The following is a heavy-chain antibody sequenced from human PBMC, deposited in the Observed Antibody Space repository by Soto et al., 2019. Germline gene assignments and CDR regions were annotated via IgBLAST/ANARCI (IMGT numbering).Heavy chain of an antibody. D-gene: IGHD6-6*01. J-gene: IGHJ5*02. V-gene: IGHV3-48*03. CDR2: ISSSGSTI. CDR3: ASSIPAWFDP. Sequence: MRLSCAASGFTFSSYEMNWVRQAPGKGLEWVSYISSSGSTIYYADSVKGRFTISRDNAKNSLYLQMNSLRAEDTAVYYCASSIPAWFDPWGQGTLVTVSS. CDR1: GFTFSSYE.